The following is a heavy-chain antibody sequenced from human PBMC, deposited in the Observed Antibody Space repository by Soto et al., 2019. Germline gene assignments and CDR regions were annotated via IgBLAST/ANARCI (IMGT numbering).Heavy chain of an antibody. CDR2: IYYSGST. J-gene: IGHJ5*01. V-gene: IGHV4-31*03. CDR3: ARDHSNGWYNWFDS. Sequence: SETLSLTCTVSGDSISSGDYYWSWIRQHPGKGLEWIGYIYYSGSTYHNPSLKSRVTMSVDTSKNQFSLKLSSMTAADTAVYYCARDHSNGWYNWFDSWGQRTLVTVSS. D-gene: IGHD6-19*01. CDR1: GDSISSGDYY.